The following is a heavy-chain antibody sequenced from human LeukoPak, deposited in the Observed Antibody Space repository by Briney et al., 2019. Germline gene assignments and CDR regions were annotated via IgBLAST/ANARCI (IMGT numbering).Heavy chain of an antibody. V-gene: IGHV1-3*01. J-gene: IGHJ6*04. CDR2: INAGNGNT. CDR1: GYTFTSYA. Sequence: ASVKVSCKASGYTFTSYAMHWVRQAPRQRLEWMGWINAGNGNTKYSQKFQGRVTITRDTSASTAYMELSSLRSEDTAVYYCARTLNYYYGMDVWGKGTTVTVSS. CDR3: ARTLNYYYGMDV.